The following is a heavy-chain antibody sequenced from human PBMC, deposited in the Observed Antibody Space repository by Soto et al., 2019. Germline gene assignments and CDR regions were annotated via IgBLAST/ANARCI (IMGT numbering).Heavy chain of an antibody. V-gene: IGHV4-34*01. Sequence: PSETLSLTCAVYGGSFSGYYWSWIRQPPGKGLEWIGEINHSGSTNYNPSLKSRVTISVDTSKNQFSLKLCSVTAADTAVYYCARSRAVTFYYYYGMDVWGQGTTVTVSS. CDR2: INHSGST. J-gene: IGHJ6*02. D-gene: IGHD4-4*01. CDR3: ARSRAVTFYYYYGMDV. CDR1: GGSFSGYY.